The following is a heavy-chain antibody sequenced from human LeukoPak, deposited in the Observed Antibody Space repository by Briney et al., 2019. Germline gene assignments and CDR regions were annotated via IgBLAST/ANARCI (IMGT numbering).Heavy chain of an antibody. CDR3: AREASILDY. J-gene: IGHJ4*02. CDR1: GFTFINYA. CDR2: ISGSGVTT. V-gene: IGHV3-23*01. Sequence: GGSLRLSCAASGFTFINYAMSWVRQAPGRGLEWVSVISGSGVTTYYGDSVKGRCTISRDNSKNTLYLQMNSLRAEDTAIYYCAREASILDYWGQGTPVTVSS.